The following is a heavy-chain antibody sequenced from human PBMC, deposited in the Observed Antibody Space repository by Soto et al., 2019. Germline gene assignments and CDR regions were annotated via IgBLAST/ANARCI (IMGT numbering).Heavy chain of an antibody. D-gene: IGHD4-4*01. V-gene: IGHV3-33*06. CDR1: GFTFSGYG. J-gene: IGHJ4*02. CDR3: AKYVRSNVYHFAY. CDR2: IWYDGSDK. Sequence: GGSLRLSCAASGFTFSGYGMHWVRQAPGKGLEWVALIWYDGSDKYYGDSVKGRFTISRDNSKNTLYLQMNSLRAEDTAVYYCAKYVRSNVYHFAYSGQGTLVTVSS.